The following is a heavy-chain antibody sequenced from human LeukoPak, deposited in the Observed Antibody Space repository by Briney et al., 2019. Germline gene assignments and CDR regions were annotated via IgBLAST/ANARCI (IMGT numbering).Heavy chain of an antibody. CDR2: IDYSGST. V-gene: IGHV4-59*01. D-gene: IGHD1-26*01. J-gene: IGHJ3*02. CDR1: GGTISRYY. CDR3: ARDRRRDLLHAFDI. Sequence: SSETLSLTCTVSGGTISRYYWRWIRQPPGKGLEWIAYIDYSGSTNYNPSLKSRLTISLGASKNQFSLKLSSVTAADTAVYYCARDRRRDLLHAFDIWGQGTMVTVSS.